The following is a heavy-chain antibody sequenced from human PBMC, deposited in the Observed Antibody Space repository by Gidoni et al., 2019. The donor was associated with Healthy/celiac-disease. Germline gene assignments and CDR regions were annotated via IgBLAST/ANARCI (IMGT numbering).Heavy chain of an antibody. CDR3: ARDRYSGSYRLYYYYGMDV. D-gene: IGHD1-26*01. J-gene: IGHJ6*02. Sequence: QVQLVQSGAEVKKPGASSKVSCKPPGHPFTGHYLHWVRQAPGQGLEWMGWINPNSGGTNYAQKFQGRVTMTRDTSISTAYMELSRLRSDDTAVYYCARDRYSGSYRLYYYYGMDVWGQGTTVTVSS. CDR1: GHPFTGHY. V-gene: IGHV1-2*02. CDR2: INPNSGGT.